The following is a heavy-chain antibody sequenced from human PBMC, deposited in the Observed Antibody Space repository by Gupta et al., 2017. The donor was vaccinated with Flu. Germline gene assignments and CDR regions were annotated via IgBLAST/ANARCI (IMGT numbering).Heavy chain of an antibody. CDR3: AKVYPLTGWRGGFDP. V-gene: IGHV3-30*18. D-gene: IGHD3-9*01. Sequence: QVQLVEPGGGVVQPGRSLRLSCAASGFTFSSYGMHWVRQAPGKGLEWVAVISYDGSNKYYADSVKGRFTISRDNSKNTLYLQMNSLRAEDTAVYYCAKVYPLTGWRGGFDPWGQGTLVTVSS. CDR1: GFTFSSYG. J-gene: IGHJ5*02. CDR2: ISYDGSNK.